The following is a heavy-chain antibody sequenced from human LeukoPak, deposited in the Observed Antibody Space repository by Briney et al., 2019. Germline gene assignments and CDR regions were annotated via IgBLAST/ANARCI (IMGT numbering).Heavy chain of an antibody. V-gene: IGHV4-39*01. Sequence: SETLSLTCTVSGGSIRSSYYYWGWIRQPPGKGLEWIGSIYDSGSTYYNPSLKSRVTISVDTSKNQFSLKLNSVTAADTAVYYCARNVDSSGWYSRLRYYYGMDVWGQGTTVTVSS. CDR3: ARNVDSSGWYSRLRYYYGMDV. D-gene: IGHD6-19*01. CDR2: IYDSGST. J-gene: IGHJ6*02. CDR1: GGSIRSSYYY.